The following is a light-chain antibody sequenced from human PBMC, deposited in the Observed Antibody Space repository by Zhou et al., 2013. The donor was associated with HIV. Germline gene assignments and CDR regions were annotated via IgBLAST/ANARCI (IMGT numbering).Light chain of an antibody. J-gene: IGKJ4*01. V-gene: IGKV3-11*01. CDR3: QQRASWPLT. CDR1: QSVSSS. Sequence: EIVLTQSPATLSLSPGERATLSCRASQSVSSSLAWYQQKSGQAPRLLIYDASNRATGIPARFSGSGSGTDFTLTISSLEPEDFAVYYCQQRASWPLTFGGGTEGGD. CDR2: DAS.